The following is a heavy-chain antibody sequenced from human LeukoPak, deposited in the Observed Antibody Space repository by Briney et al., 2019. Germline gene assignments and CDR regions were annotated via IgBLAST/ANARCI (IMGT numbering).Heavy chain of an antibody. V-gene: IGHV3-53*01. J-gene: IGHJ6*01. Sequence: GGSLRLSCAASGFTVSSNYMSWVRPAPGKGLEWVSVIYSGGSTYYADPVKRRFTISSDNSKNPLYLQMNSLRAEDTAVYYCARDPHSGSYGRYYYGMDVWGQGTTVTVCS. CDR3: ARDPHSGSYGRYYYGMDV. CDR2: IYSGGST. D-gene: IGHD1-26*01. CDR1: GFTVSSNY.